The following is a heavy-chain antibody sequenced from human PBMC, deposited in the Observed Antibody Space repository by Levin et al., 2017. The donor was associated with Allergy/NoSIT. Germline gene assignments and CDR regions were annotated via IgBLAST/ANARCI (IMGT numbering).Heavy chain of an antibody. CDR2: ISANTGGT. D-gene: IGHD2-21*01. J-gene: IGHJ5*02. CDR3: ARDSFYCAGAPCYPA. Sequence: ASVKVSCKASGDSFTDYYMHWLRQAPGQGLEWMGWISANTGGTYYAQKLQGRVTMTRDTAINTAYMELSDLRSDDTAVCYCARDSFYCAGAPCYPAWGQGTLVTVSS. CDR1: GDSFTDYY. V-gene: IGHV1-2*02.